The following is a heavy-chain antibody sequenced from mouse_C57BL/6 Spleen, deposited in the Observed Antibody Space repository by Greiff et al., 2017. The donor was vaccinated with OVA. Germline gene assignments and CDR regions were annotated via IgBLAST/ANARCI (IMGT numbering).Heavy chain of an antibody. CDR3: ARGRSGAAWFAY. Sequence: QVQLTPPGAELVKPGASVSLSCTASGYTFTSYWMHWVQQRPGRGLEWIGRIDPNSGGTKYTAKFQSKATLTVDKPSSTAYMQLSSLTSEDSAVYYCARGRSGAAWFAYRGQGALVTVSA. V-gene: IGHV1-72*01. J-gene: IGHJ3*01. CDR2: IDPNSGGT. D-gene: IGHD4-1*01. CDR1: GYTFTSYW.